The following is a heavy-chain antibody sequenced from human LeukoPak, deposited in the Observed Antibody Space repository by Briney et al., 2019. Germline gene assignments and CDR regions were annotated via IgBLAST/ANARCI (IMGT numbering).Heavy chain of an antibody. CDR3: ARSHVANGLVVPAAIPPQAFDY. J-gene: IGHJ4*02. CDR2: INPSGGST. V-gene: IGHV1-46*03. D-gene: IGHD2-2*01. CDR1: GYTFTSYY. Sequence: GASVKVSCKASGYTFTSYYMHWVRQPPGQGLEWMGIINPSGGSTSYAQKFQGRVTMTRDTSTSTVYMELSSLRSEDTAVYYCARSHVANGLVVPAAIPPQAFDYWGQGTLVTVSS.